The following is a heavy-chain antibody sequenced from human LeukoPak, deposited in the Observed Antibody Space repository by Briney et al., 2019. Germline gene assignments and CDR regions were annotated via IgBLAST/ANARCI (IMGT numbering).Heavy chain of an antibody. CDR2: INHSGST. CDR1: GGSFSGYY. J-gene: IGHJ6*02. V-gene: IGHV4-34*01. CDR3: ARENYYGPRSSYRYYYYGMDV. Sequence: SETLSLTCAVYGGSFSGYYWSWIRQPPGKGLEWIGEINHSGSTNYNPSLKSRVTISVDTSKNQFSLKLSSVTAAATAVYYCARENYYGPRSSYRYYYYGMDVWGQGTTVTVSS. D-gene: IGHD3-10*01.